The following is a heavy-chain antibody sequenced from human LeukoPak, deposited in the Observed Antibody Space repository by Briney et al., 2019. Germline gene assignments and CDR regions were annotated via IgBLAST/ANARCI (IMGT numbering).Heavy chain of an antibody. CDR1: GFTFSSYE. CDR2: ISSSGSTI. J-gene: IGHJ6*04. D-gene: IGHD3-10*02. V-gene: IGHV3-48*03. CDR3: AELGITMIGGV. Sequence: GGALRLSCAASGFTFSSYEMNWVRQAPGKGLEWVSYISSSGSTIYYADSVKGRFNISRDNAKNSLYLQMNTLRAEDTAVYYCAELGITMIGGVWGKGTTVTISS.